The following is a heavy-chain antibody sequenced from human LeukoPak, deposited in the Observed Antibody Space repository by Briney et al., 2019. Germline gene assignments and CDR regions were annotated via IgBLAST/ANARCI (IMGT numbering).Heavy chain of an antibody. CDR3: ARSPGEVVNPEYAFDI. D-gene: IGHD3-10*01. V-gene: IGHV3-64*01. J-gene: IGHJ3*02. CDR1: GFTFSSYA. CDR2: ISSNGGST. Sequence: GGSLRLSCAASGFTFSSYAMHWVSQAPGKGLEYVSAISSNGGSTYYANSVKGRFTISRDNSKNTLYLQMGSLRAEDMAVYYCARSPGEVVNPEYAFDIWGQGTMVTVSS.